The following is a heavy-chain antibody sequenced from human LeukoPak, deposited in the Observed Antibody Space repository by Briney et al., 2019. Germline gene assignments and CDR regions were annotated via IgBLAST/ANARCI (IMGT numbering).Heavy chain of an antibody. D-gene: IGHD1-26*01. CDR2: INTGNGDT. V-gene: IGHV1-3*04. J-gene: IGHJ5*02. CDR3: ARDLGSGSLHH. Sequence: GASVKVSCKASGYTFTSYAIHWVRQAPGQRLEWLGWINTGNGDTRYSQTFQGRVTITSYTSASTAYMELSSLRSEDTAVYYCARDLGSGSLHHWGQGTLVTVSS. CDR1: GYTFTSYA.